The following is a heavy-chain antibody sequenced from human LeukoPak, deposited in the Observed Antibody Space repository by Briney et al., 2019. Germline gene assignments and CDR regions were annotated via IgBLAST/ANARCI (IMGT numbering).Heavy chain of an antibody. CDR3: ARGQWGHFDY. Sequence: PSETLSLTCTVSGGSISSYYWSWIRQPPGKGLEWIGYIYYSGSTNYNPSLKSRVTISVDTSKNQFSLKLSSVTAADTAVYYCARGQWGHFDYWGQGTLVTVSS. V-gene: IGHV4-59*01. CDR1: GGSISSYY. CDR2: IYYSGST. J-gene: IGHJ4*02. D-gene: IGHD6-19*01.